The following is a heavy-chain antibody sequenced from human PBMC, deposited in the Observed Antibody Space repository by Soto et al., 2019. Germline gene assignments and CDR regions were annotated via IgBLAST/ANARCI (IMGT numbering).Heavy chain of an antibody. V-gene: IGHV1-69*04. CDR1: GGTFSSYT. Sequence: GASVKVSCTASGGTFSSYTISWVRQAPGQGLEWMGRIIPILGIANYAQKFQGRVTITADKSTSTAYMELSSLRSEDTAVYYCAREERSPLRSAAFDYWGQGTLVTVSS. J-gene: IGHJ4*02. CDR3: AREERSPLRSAAFDY. CDR2: IIPILGIA.